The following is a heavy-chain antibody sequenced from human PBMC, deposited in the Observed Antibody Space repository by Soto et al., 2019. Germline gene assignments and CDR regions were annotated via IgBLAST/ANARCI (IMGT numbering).Heavy chain of an antibody. J-gene: IGHJ4*02. CDR1: GFTFSDHY. Sequence: EVQLVESGGGLVQPGGSLRLSCAASGFTFSDHYMDWVRQAPGTGLEWVGRIRNKAKSYTTDHAASVKGRFTISREDSRNSVYRQMSPLNTDDTGFYYCVAYSYGRVDYWGQGTLVTVSS. CDR2: IRNKAKSYTT. D-gene: IGHD5-18*01. CDR3: VAYSYGRVDY. V-gene: IGHV3-72*01.